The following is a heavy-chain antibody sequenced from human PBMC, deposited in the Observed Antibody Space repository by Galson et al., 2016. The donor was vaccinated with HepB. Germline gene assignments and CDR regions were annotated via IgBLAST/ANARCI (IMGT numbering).Heavy chain of an antibody. Sequence: SVKVSCKASGGTFSSYAISWVRQAPGQGLEWLGGIIPIFGTTNYAQKFQGRVTIIADKSTSTAYMELNNLRAEDTAIYYCEGYSDPFDIWGQGTMVTVSS. V-gene: IGHV1-69*06. CDR2: IIPIFGTT. D-gene: IGHD3-22*01. CDR1: GGTFSSYA. J-gene: IGHJ3*02. CDR3: EGYSDPFDI.